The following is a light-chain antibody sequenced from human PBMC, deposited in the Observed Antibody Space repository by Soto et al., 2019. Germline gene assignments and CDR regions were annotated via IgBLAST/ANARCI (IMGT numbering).Light chain of an antibody. CDR3: QEYGGSPPQT. CDR2: GTS. CDR1: QSLSSNY. Sequence: ESVLTQFPGTLSVSPGERVTLSCRASQSLSSNYLAWYQQKPGKAPRLPIHGTSNRSRDSPDRFSGSWSGTDFTLMISRLEPDDFAVYYFQEYGGSPPQTFGQGTKVEIK. J-gene: IGKJ1*01. V-gene: IGKV3-20*01.